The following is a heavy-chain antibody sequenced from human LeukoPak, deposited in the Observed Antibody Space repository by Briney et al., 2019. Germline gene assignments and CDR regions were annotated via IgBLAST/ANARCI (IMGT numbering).Heavy chain of an antibody. CDR2: IYYSGST. J-gene: IGHJ2*01. V-gene: IGHV4-59*01. CDR1: GGSISSYY. D-gene: IGHD2-8*02. CDR3: ARDRRYCTGGVCFRYYWYFDL. Sequence: SETLSLTCTVSGGSISSYYWSWIRQPPGKGLEWIGYIYYSGSTNYNPSLKSRVTISVDTSKNQFSLKLSSVTAADTAVYYCARDRRYCTGGVCFRYYWYFDLWGRGTLVTVFS.